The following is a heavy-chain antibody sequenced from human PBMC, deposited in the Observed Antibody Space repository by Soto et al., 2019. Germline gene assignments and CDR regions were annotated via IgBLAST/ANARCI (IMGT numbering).Heavy chain of an antibody. Sequence: GGSLRLSCAASGFTFSSYGMHWVRQAPGKGLEWVAVISYDGSNKYYADSVKGRFTISRDNSKNTLYLQMNSLRAEDTAVYYCVKDRSFTIFGGVILDYWGQGTRVTVSS. D-gene: IGHD3-3*01. J-gene: IGHJ4*02. CDR2: ISYDGSNK. V-gene: IGHV3-30*18. CDR1: GFTFSSYG. CDR3: VKDRSFTIFGGVILDY.